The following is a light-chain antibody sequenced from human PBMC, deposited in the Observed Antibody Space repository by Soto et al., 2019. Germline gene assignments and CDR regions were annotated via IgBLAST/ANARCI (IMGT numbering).Light chain of an antibody. J-gene: IGKJ4*01. V-gene: IGKV1-39*01. Sequence: TIPCRASQSISTYLNWYQQKPGKAPKLLINDASTLQSGVPSRFSGSGSGTDFTLTISSLQPEDLAIYYCQQSYSIPVTFGGGTKVEIK. CDR1: QSISTY. CDR3: QQSYSIPVT. CDR2: DAS.